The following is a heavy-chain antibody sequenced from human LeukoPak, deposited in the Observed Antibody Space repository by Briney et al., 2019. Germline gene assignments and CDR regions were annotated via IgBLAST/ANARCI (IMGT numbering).Heavy chain of an antibody. V-gene: IGHV3-30*03. CDR2: ISYDGSNK. CDR1: GFTFSSYG. CDR3: ARDSLDDAFDI. J-gene: IGHJ3*02. Sequence: GGSLRLSCAASGFTFSSYGMHWVRQAPGKGLEWVAVISYDGSNKYYADSVKGRFTISRDNSKNTLYLQMNSLRAEDTAVYYCARDSLDDAFDIWGQGTMVTVSS.